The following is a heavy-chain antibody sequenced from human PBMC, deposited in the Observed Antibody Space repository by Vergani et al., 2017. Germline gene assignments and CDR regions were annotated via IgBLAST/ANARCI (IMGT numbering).Heavy chain of an antibody. CDR2: IYYSGST. Sequence: QVQLQESGPGLVKPSQTLSLTCTVSGGSISSGGYYWSWIRQHPGKGLEWIGYIYYSGSTYYNPSLKSRVTISVDTSKNQFSLKLSSVTAADTAVYYCAMSPLGYYGSGGVSIYYYYGMDVWGQGTTVTVSS. CDR1: GGSISSGGYY. J-gene: IGHJ6*02. V-gene: IGHV4-31*03. D-gene: IGHD3-10*01. CDR3: AMSPLGYYGSGGVSIYYYYGMDV.